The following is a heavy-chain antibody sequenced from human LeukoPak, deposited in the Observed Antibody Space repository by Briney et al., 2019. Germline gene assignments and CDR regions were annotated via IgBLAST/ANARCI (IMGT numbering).Heavy chain of an antibody. CDR2: FDPEDGET. Sequence: VASVKVSCKVSGYTLTELSMHWVRQAPGKGFEWMGGFDPEDGETIYAQKFQGRVTMTEDTSTDTAYMELSSLRSEGTAVYYCATRVACSSTSCYSFDYWGQGTLVTVSS. J-gene: IGHJ4*02. V-gene: IGHV1-24*01. CDR1: GYTLTELS. D-gene: IGHD2-2*01. CDR3: ATRVACSSTSCYSFDY.